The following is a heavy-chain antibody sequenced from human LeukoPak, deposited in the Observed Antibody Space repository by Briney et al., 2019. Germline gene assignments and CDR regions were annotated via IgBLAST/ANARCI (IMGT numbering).Heavy chain of an antibody. CDR2: INHSGST. CDR1: GGSFSGYY. D-gene: IGHD3-10*01. CDR3: ARARSGSYYMDV. Sequence: TSETLSLTCAVYGGSFSGYYWSWIRQPPGKGLEWIGEINHSGSTNYNPSLKSRVTISVDTSKNQFSLKLSSVTAADTAVYYCARARSGSYYMDVWGKGTTVTISS. J-gene: IGHJ6*03. V-gene: IGHV4-34*01.